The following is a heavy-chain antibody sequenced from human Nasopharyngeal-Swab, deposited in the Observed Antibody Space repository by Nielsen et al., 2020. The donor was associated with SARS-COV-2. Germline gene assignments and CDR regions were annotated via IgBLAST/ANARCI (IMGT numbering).Heavy chain of an antibody. V-gene: IGHV3-64*04. Sequence: GGSLRLSCSASGFTFSIYAMHWVRQAPGKGLEYVSTINDYEDRLYYADSVKGRFTISRDNAKNSLYLQMNSLRAEDTTVYYCARGGWYFDFWGRGTLVTVSS. CDR1: GFTFSIYA. D-gene: IGHD3-16*01. J-gene: IGHJ2*01. CDR3: ARGGWYFDF. CDR2: INDYEDRL.